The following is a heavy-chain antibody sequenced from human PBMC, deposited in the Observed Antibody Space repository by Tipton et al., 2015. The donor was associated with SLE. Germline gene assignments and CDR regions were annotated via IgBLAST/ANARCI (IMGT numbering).Heavy chain of an antibody. CDR1: GGSISSHY. D-gene: IGHD2-15*01. V-gene: IGHV4-59*11. Sequence: LRLSCTVSGGSISSHYWSWIRQPPGKGLEWIGYISYSETTNYNPSLKSRVTISVDTSKYQFSLKLRSVTAADTAVYYCAGAWQGYCSGGTCYVLDYWGQGTLVTVSS. CDR3: AGAWQGYCSGGTCYVLDY. CDR2: ISYSETT. J-gene: IGHJ4*02.